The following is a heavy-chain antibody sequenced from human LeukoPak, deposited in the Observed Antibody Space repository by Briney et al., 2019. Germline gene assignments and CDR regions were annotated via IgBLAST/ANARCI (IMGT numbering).Heavy chain of an antibody. CDR3: ARHWGYSGSYYDY. CDR2: IYYSGST. Sequence: MTSETLSLTCTVSGGSISSSSYYWGWIRRPPGKGLEWIGSIYYSGSTYYNPSLKSRVTISVDTSKNQFSLKLSSVTAADTAVYYCARHWGYSGSYYDYWGQGTLVTVSS. J-gene: IGHJ4*02. CDR1: GGSISSSSYY. V-gene: IGHV4-39*01. D-gene: IGHD1-26*01.